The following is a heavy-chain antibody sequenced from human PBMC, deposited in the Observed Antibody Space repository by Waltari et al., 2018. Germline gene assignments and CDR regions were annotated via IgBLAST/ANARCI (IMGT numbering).Heavy chain of an antibody. D-gene: IGHD6-19*01. CDR1: GYTFTSYA. CDR2: INAGNGNT. CDR3: ARDRGFLAVALEGYFDL. V-gene: IGHV1-3*01. J-gene: IGHJ2*01. Sequence: QVQLVQSGAEVKKPGASVKVSCKASGYTFTSYAMHWVRQAPGQRLEWMGWINAGNGNTKYSQKFQGRVTITRDTSASTAYMELSSLRSEDTAVYYCARDRGFLAVALEGYFDLWGRGTLVTVSS.